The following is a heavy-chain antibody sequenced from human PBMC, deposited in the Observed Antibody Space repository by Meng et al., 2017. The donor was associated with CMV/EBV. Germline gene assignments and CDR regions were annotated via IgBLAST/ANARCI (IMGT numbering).Heavy chain of an antibody. CDR3: ARENGGGYFDY. J-gene: IGHJ4*02. D-gene: IGHD3-16*01. CDR1: GASISSYTDY. Sequence: SETLSLTCTVSGASISSYTDYWGWIRQPPGKGLEWIESIFYNGNTYCNPSLKSRVTVSVDTSKNQFSLKLSSVTAADTAVYYCARENGGGYFDYWGQGMQVTVSS. CDR2: IFYNGNT. V-gene: IGHV4-39*07.